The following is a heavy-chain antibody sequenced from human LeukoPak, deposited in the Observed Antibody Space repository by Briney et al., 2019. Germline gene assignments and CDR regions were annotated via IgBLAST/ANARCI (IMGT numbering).Heavy chain of an antibody. CDR2: ISGSGGST. CDR3: AKGGWTGYYPIFDS. CDR1: GFSVSNNY. V-gene: IGHV3-23*01. D-gene: IGHD3/OR15-3a*01. Sequence: GGSLRLSCVVSGFSVSNNYVSWVRQAPGKGLEWVSAISGSGGSTYYADSVKGRFTISRDNSKNTLYLQMNILRAEDTAVYYCAKGGWTGYYPIFDSWGHGTLVTVSS. J-gene: IGHJ4*01.